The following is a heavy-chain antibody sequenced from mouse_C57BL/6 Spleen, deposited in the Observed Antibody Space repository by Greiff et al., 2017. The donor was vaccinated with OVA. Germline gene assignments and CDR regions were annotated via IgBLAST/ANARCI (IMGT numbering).Heavy chain of an antibody. CDR3: ARKEDGNYSWYFDV. Sequence: VQLQQPGAELVKPGASVKLSCKASGYTFTSYWMQWVKQRPGQGLEWIGEIDPSDSYTNYNQKFKGKATLTVDTSSSTAYMQLSSLTSEDSAVYYCARKEDGNYSWYFDVWGTGTTVTVSS. CDR2: IDPSDSYT. V-gene: IGHV1-50*01. CDR1: GYTFTSYW. D-gene: IGHD2-1*01. J-gene: IGHJ1*03.